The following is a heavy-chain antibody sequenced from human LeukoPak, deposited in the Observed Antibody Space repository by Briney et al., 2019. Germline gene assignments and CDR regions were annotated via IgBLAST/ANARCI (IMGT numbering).Heavy chain of an antibody. CDR3: ATQTSGQPNIIYFQY. CDR1: GGSISSYY. D-gene: IGHD1-26*01. J-gene: IGHJ1*01. V-gene: IGHV4-59*01. Sequence: PSEILSLTCTVSGGSISSYYWSWIRQPPGKGLEWIGYIYYSGSPNYNPSLKSRVTISVDTSKNQFSLKLSSVTAADTAVYYCATQTSGQPNIIYFQYWGQGTLVTVSS. CDR2: IYYSGSP.